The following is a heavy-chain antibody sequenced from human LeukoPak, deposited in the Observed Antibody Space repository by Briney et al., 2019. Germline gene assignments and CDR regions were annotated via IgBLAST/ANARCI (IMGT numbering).Heavy chain of an antibody. V-gene: IGHV3-48*02. CDR3: VRGSFGPDI. CDR1: GFSFSNSS. Sequence: GGSLRLSCAASGFSFSNSSMNWVRQSPGKGLEWVSYISGSTTATYYADSVRGRFSISRDNAKNTLYLQMNSLRDEDTAVYYCVRGSFGPDIWGQGTMVTVSS. J-gene: IGHJ3*02. D-gene: IGHD3/OR15-3a*01. CDR2: ISGSTTAT.